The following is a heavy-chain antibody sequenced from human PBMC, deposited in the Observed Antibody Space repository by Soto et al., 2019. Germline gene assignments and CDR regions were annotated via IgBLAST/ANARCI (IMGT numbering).Heavy chain of an antibody. J-gene: IGHJ4*02. CDR3: ARDPDSRGYSYFDY. D-gene: IGHD3-22*01. Sequence: SETLSLTCTVSGGSISSYYWSWIRQPPGKGLEWIGYIYNNGSTNYSPSLKSRVTISVDTSKNQFSLKLSSVTAADTAVYYCARDPDSRGYSYFDYWGQGTLVTVSS. V-gene: IGHV4-59*01. CDR2: IYNNGST. CDR1: GGSISSYY.